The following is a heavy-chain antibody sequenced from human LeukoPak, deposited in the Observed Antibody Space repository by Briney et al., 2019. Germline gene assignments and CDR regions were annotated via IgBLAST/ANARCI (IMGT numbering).Heavy chain of an antibody. CDR3: ARDRLRLGYERTNWFDP. J-gene: IGHJ5*02. D-gene: IGHD2-15*01. Sequence: ASVKVSCKASGYTFTSYGISWVRQAPGQGLEWMGWISAYNGNTNYAQKIQGRVTMTTDTSTSTAYMELRSLRSDDTAVYYCARDRLRLGYERTNWFDPWGQGTLVTVSS. CDR1: GYTFTSYG. CDR2: ISAYNGNT. V-gene: IGHV1-18*01.